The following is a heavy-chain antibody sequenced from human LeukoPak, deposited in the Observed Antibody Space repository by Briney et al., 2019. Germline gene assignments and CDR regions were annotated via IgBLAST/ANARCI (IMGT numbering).Heavy chain of an antibody. D-gene: IGHD5-24*01. CDR3: ARGVRWLQLSYFDY. Sequence: KSSQTLSLTCPVSGGSISSGVYYWSWIRQYPGKGLEWIGYIYYSGSTYYNPSLKSRVTISVDTSKNQFSLRRSSVTAADTAVYYCARGVRWLQLSYFDYWGLGTLVTVSS. CDR1: GGSISSGVYY. CDR2: IYYSGST. J-gene: IGHJ4*02. V-gene: IGHV4-31*03.